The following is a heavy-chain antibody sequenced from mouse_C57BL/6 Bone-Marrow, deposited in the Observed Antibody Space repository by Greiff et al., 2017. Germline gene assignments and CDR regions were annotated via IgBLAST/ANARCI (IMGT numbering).Heavy chain of an antibody. V-gene: IGHV5-17*01. CDR1: GFTFSDYG. Sequence: EVQLQESGGGLVKPGGSLKLSCAASGFTFSDYGMHWVRQAPEKGLEWVAYISSGSSTIYYADTVKGRFTISRDNAKNTLFLQMTSLRSEDTAMYYCARGGYYVHYYAMDYWGQGTSVTVSS. CDR3: ARGGYYVHYYAMDY. J-gene: IGHJ4*01. CDR2: ISSGSSTI. D-gene: IGHD2-3*01.